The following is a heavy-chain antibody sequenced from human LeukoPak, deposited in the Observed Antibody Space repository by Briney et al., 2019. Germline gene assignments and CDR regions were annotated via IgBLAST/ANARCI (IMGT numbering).Heavy chain of an antibody. Sequence: SETLSLTCTVPGGSLSSSSYYWGWIRQPPGKGLGWIGSIYYSGSTYYNPSLKSRVTISVDTSKNQFSLKLSSVTAADTAVYYCARDFPGYSFDYWGQGTLVTVSS. J-gene: IGHJ4*02. CDR3: ARDFPGYSFDY. V-gene: IGHV4-39*07. CDR2: IYYSGST. CDR1: GGSLSSSSYY. D-gene: IGHD5-18*01.